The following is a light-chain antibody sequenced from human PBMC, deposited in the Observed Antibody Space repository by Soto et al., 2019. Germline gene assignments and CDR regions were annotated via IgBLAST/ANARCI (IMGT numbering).Light chain of an antibody. CDR3: QQYKSYPLT. V-gene: IGKV1-5*03. J-gene: IGKJ4*01. Sequence: DIQMTQSPSTLSASVGDRVTITCRASQSISSWLAWYQQKPGKAPNLLIYKASSLESGVPSRFSGSGSGTAFTLTISSLQPDDFATYYCQQYKSYPLTFGGGTKVEIK. CDR2: KAS. CDR1: QSISSW.